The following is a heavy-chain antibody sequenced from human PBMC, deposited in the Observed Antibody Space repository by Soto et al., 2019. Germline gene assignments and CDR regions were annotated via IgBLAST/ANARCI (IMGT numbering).Heavy chain of an antibody. D-gene: IGHD1-7*01. Sequence: AGGSLRLSCEASKFTFDSFWMNWVRQAPGKGLEWVANINQDGNDKFYVDSVKGRFTISRDNAKKSLYLQMDSLRAEDTAVYYCTRDRGWNYDGAFDYWGQGTLVTVSS. CDR1: KFTFDSFW. J-gene: IGHJ4*02. CDR3: TRDRGWNYDGAFDY. CDR2: INQDGNDK. V-gene: IGHV3-7*03.